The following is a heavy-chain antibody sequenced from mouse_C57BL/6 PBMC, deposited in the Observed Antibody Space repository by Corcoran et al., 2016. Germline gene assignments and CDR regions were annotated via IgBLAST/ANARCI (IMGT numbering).Heavy chain of an antibody. CDR1: GFSLSTSGMG. CDR2: IYWDDDK. Sequence: QVTLKESGPGILQSSQTLSLTCSFSGFSLSTSGMGVSWIRQPSGKGLEWLAHIYWDDDKRYNPSLKSRLTISKETSRNQVFLKITSVDTADTATYYCARRAAAYYSNYGWYFDVWGTGTTVTVSS. J-gene: IGHJ1*03. D-gene: IGHD2-5*01. V-gene: IGHV8-12*01. CDR3: ARRAAAYYSNYGWYFDV.